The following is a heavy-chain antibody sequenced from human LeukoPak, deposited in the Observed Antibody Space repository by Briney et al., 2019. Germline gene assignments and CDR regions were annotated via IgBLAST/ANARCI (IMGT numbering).Heavy chain of an antibody. D-gene: IGHD4-17*01. V-gene: IGHV3-23*01. CDR2: ISGGGETT. CDR3: AKGGLTVTRYYFDY. J-gene: IGHJ4*02. Sequence: GGSLRFSCAASGFTFNNYAMNWVRQAPGKGLEWVSSISGGGETTYYADSAKGRFTISRDNSQNTLYLQMNSLRAEDTAVYYCAKGGLTVTRYYFDYWGQGTLVTVSS. CDR1: GFTFNNYA.